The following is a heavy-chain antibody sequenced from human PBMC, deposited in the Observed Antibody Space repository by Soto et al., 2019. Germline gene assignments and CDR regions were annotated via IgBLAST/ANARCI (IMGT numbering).Heavy chain of an antibody. J-gene: IGHJ4*02. Sequence: HPGGSLRLSCAASGFTFSSYGMHWVRQAPGKGLEWVAIIWYDGSNKYYADSVKGRFTISRDNSKNTLYLQMNSLRVEDTAVYYCARETEGGRYYIVDYWGQGALVTVSS. CDR1: GFTFSSYG. CDR2: IWYDGSNK. V-gene: IGHV3-33*01. D-gene: IGHD1-26*01. CDR3: ARETEGGRYYIVDY.